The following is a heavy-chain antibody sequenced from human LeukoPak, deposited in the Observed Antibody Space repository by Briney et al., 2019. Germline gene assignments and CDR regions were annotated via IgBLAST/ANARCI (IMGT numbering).Heavy chain of an antibody. CDR2: INPSGGST. J-gene: IGHJ4*02. CDR1: GYTFTSYY. Sequence: ASVKVPCKASGYTFTSYYMHWVRQAPGQGLEWMGIINPSGGSTSYAQKFQGRVTMTRDTSTSTVYMELSSLRSEDTAVYSCARDPSYNWNYLSFDYWGQGTLVTVSS. D-gene: IGHD1-7*01. CDR3: ARDPSYNWNYLSFDY. V-gene: IGHV1-46*01.